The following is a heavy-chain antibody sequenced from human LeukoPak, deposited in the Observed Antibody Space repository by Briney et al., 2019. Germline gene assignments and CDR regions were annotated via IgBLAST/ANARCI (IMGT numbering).Heavy chain of an antibody. D-gene: IGHD6-6*01. CDR1: GFTFSSYW. Sequence: GGSLRLSCAASGFTFSSYWMSWVRQAPGKGLEWVANIKQDGSEKYYVDSVKGRFTISRDNAKNSLYLQMNSLRAEDTAVYYCARGRGQLAHPYYFDNWGQGTLVTVSS. V-gene: IGHV3-7*01. J-gene: IGHJ4*02. CDR2: IKQDGSEK. CDR3: ARGRGQLAHPYYFDN.